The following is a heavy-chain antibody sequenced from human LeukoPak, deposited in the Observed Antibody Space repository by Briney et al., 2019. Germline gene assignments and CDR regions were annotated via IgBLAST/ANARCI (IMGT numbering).Heavy chain of an antibody. CDR3: AKVRFGEYFAYFDY. J-gene: IGHJ4*02. D-gene: IGHD3-16*01. CDR1: GFTFSSYA. Sequence: GGSLRLSCAASGFTFSSYAMSWVRQAPGKGLEWVSAISGSGGSTYYADSVKGRFTISRDNFKNTLYLQMNSLRAEDTAVYYCAKVRFGEYFAYFDYWGQGTLVTVSS. V-gene: IGHV3-23*01. CDR2: ISGSGGST.